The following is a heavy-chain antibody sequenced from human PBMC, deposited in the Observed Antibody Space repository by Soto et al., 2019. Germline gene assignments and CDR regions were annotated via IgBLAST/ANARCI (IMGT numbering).Heavy chain of an antibody. V-gene: IGHV1-18*01. CDR2: ISAYNGNT. D-gene: IGHD6-13*01. J-gene: IGHJ4*02. CDR1: GYTFTSYG. Sequence: ASVEVSCKASGYTFTSYGISWVRQAPGQGLEWMGWISAYNGNTNYAQKLQGRVTMTTDTSTSTAYMGLRSLRSDDTAVYYCARVGIAAVIVDYWGQGTLVTVSS. CDR3: ARVGIAAVIVDY.